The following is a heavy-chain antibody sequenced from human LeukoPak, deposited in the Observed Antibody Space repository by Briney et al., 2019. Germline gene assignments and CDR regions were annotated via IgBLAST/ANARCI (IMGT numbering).Heavy chain of an antibody. D-gene: IGHD3-22*01. Sequence: GGSLRLSCAASGFAFSSYAMSWVRQAPGKGLEWVSAISGSCGSTYYADSVKGRFTISRDNSKNTLYLQMNSLRAEDTAVYYCAKDLLHYYDSSGYPWYFDYWGQGTLVTVSS. CDR1: GFAFSSYA. CDR2: ISGSCGST. J-gene: IGHJ4*02. CDR3: AKDLLHYYDSSGYPWYFDY. V-gene: IGHV3-23*01.